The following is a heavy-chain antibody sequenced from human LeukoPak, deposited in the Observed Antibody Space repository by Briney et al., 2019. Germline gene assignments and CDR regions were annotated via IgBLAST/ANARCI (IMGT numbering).Heavy chain of an antibody. CDR1: GGSISSGSYY. CDR3: AAAAAGTDEFVY. Sequence: SETLSLTCTVSGGSISSGSYYWSWIRQPAGKGLEWIGRIYTSGSTNYNPSLKSRVTISVDTSKNQFSLKLSSVTAADTAVYYYAAAAAGTDEFVYWGQGTLVTVSS. CDR2: IYTSGST. V-gene: IGHV4-61*02. D-gene: IGHD6-13*01. J-gene: IGHJ4*02.